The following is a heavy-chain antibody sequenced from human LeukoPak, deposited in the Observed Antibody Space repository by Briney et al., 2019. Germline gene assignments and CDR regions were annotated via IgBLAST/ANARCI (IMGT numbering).Heavy chain of an antibody. Sequence: ASVKVSCKASGYTFTSYGISWVRQAPGQGLEWMGWISAYNGNTNYAQKLQGRVTTTTDTSTSTAYMELRSLRSDDTAVYYCARSLSSGWYVFPYYFDYWGQGTLVTVSS. J-gene: IGHJ4*02. V-gene: IGHV1-18*01. D-gene: IGHD6-19*01. CDR2: ISAYNGNT. CDR3: ARSLSSGWYVFPYYFDY. CDR1: GYTFTSYG.